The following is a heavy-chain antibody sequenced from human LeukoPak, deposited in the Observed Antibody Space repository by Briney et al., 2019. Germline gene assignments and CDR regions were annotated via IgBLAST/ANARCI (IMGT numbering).Heavy chain of an antibody. CDR1: GFTFDDYA. CDR2: ISWNSDSI. D-gene: IGHD6-19*01. CDR3: ATLTKPGIAVAGDFDY. Sequence: PGGSLRLSCIGSGFTFDDYAMHWVRQAPGKGLEWVPGISWNSDSIAYADSVKGRFTISRDNSKNTLYLQMNSLRAEDTAVYYCATLTKPGIAVAGDFDYWGQGTLVTVSS. J-gene: IGHJ4*02. V-gene: IGHV3-9*01.